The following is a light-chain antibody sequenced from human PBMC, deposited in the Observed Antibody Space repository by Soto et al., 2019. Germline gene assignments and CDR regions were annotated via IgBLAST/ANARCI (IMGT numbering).Light chain of an antibody. CDR2: GVF. J-gene: IGKJ2*01. Sequence: ETVLTQSPGTVSLSPGERATLSCTTSQTVNSDYLAWYQQKSVQSPRLLLYGVFNRATGIPYRFSGSGSGTYFTLTISGLEPEDSAVYYGQHYDGSPRTFGQGTNLEI. CDR3: QHYDGSPRT. V-gene: IGKV3-20*01. CDR1: QTVNSDY.